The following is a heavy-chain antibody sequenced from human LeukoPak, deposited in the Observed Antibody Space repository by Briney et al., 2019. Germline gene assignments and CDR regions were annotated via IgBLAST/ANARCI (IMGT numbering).Heavy chain of an antibody. CDR1: GFTFSGSA. Sequence: GGSLRLSCAASGFTFSGSAMHWVRQAPGKGLEWVSAISGSGGSTYYADSVKGRFTISRDNSKNTLCLQMNSLRAEDTAVYYCAKQLATFKYFQHWGQGTLVTVSS. CDR3: AKQLATFKYFQH. D-gene: IGHD3-16*01. V-gene: IGHV3-23*01. CDR2: ISGSGGST. J-gene: IGHJ1*01.